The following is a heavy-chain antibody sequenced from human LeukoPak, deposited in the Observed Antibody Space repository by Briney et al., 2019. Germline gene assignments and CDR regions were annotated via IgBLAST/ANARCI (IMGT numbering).Heavy chain of an antibody. CDR1: GYTFTDYY. J-gene: IGHJ6*02. CDR2: INPNSGGT. Sequence: ASVKVSCKASGYTFTDYYMHWVRQAPGQGLEWMGWINPNSGGTNYAQKFQGRVTMTRDTSISTAYMELSRLRSDDTAVYYCARGWGAALLNGMDVWGQGTTVTVSS. CDR3: ARGWGAALLNGMDV. D-gene: IGHD1-26*01. V-gene: IGHV1-2*02.